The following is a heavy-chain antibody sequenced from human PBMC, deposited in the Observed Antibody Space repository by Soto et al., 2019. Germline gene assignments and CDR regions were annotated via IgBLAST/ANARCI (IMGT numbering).Heavy chain of an antibody. J-gene: IGHJ4*02. CDR1: GSTFSSYG. CDR2: ISFDGSNI. V-gene: IGHV3-30*18. Sequence: QVQLVESGGGVVQPGRSLRLSCVASGSTFSSYGFHWVRQAPGKGLEWVAVISFDGSNIYYTDSVRGRFTISRDNSKNTVYLQMNSLRAEGSALYYCAKDELLWFGELNNWGQGTLVTVSS. CDR3: AKDELLWFGELNN. D-gene: IGHD3-10*01.